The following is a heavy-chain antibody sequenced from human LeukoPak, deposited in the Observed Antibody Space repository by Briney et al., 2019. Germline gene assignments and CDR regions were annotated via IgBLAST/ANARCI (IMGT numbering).Heavy chain of an antibody. CDR1: GGSFSGYY. CDR3: ARDSSEWVAQHFDP. CDR2: INHSGST. Sequence: SSETLSLTCAVYGGSFSGYYWSWIRQPPGKGLEWIGEINHSGSTNYNPSLKSRVTISVDTSKNQFSLKLSSVTAADTTVYYCARDSSEWVAQHFDPWGQGILVTASS. D-gene: IGHD6-19*01. J-gene: IGHJ5*02. V-gene: IGHV4-34*01.